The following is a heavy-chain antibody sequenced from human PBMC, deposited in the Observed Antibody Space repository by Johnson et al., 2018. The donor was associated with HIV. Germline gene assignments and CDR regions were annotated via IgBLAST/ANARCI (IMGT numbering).Heavy chain of an antibody. CDR1: GFSFDDYD. V-gene: IGHV3-20*04. CDR2: FYRNGGRA. J-gene: IGHJ3*02. Sequence: VQLVESGGGVVRPGGSLRLSCAASGFSFDDYDMSWVRQTPGKGLEWVSGFYRNGGRAGYAASVKGRFHISRDKAEQSLYLQRNSLTAEDTALYYCARDPTTHNSRLTGDFGAFDIWGQGTMVTVSS. CDR3: ARDPTTHNSRLTGDFGAFDI. D-gene: IGHD7-27*01.